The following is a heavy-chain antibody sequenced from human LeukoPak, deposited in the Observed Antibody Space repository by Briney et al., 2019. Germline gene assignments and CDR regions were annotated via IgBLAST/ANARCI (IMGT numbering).Heavy chain of an antibody. J-gene: IGHJ4*02. CDR2: IRYDGSNK. Sequence: GGSLRLSCAASGFTFSSYGMHWFRQAPGKGLEWVAFIRYDGSNKYYADSVKGRFTISRDNSKNTLYLQMNSLRAEDTALYHCARDGEVQVGTFDYWGQGTLVTVSS. CDR1: GFTFSSYG. CDR3: ARDGEVQVGTFDY. V-gene: IGHV3-30*02. D-gene: IGHD4-23*01.